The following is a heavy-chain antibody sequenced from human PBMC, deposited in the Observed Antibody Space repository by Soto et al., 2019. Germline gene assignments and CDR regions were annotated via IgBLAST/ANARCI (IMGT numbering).Heavy chain of an antibody. CDR2: IYSGGNT. CDR3: ARDPGYSNGVSD. J-gene: IGHJ6*02. CDR1: GFTVSSDY. Sequence: EVQVVESGGGLVQPGGSLRLSCAASGFTVSSDYMSWVRQAAGKGLEWVSVIYSGGNTYYADSVKGRFTIAVDNSKNTFYIQINSLRSEDYAVYYCARDPGYSNGVSDWGQGTTVTVSS. D-gene: IGHD2-15*01. V-gene: IGHV3-66*01.